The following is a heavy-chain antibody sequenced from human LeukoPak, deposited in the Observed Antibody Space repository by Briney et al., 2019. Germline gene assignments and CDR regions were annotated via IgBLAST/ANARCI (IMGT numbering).Heavy chain of an antibody. CDR2: INPNSGGT. D-gene: IGHD1-1*01. J-gene: IGHJ4*02. CDR1: GGTFSSYA. Sequence: ASVKVSCKASGGTFSSYAISWVRQAPGQGLEWMGWINPNSGGTNYAQKFRGRVTMTRDTSITTAYMELSRLKSDDTAVYYCAKGTIDYWGQGTLVTVSS. CDR3: AKGTIDY. V-gene: IGHV1-2*02.